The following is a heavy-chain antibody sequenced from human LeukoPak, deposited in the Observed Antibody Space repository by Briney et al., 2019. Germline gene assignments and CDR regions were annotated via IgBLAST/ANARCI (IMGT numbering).Heavy chain of an antibody. Sequence: PSETLSLTCTVSGGSISSSSDYWGWIRQPPGKGLEWIGSIYYSGSTYHNPSLKSRLTISVDTSKNQFSLNLNSVTAADTAVYYCARQSYYYDSSGYHYYFDYWGQGTLVTVSS. D-gene: IGHD3-22*01. J-gene: IGHJ4*02. CDR3: ARQSYYYDSSGYHYYFDY. V-gene: IGHV4-39*01. CDR2: IYYSGST. CDR1: GGSISSSSDY.